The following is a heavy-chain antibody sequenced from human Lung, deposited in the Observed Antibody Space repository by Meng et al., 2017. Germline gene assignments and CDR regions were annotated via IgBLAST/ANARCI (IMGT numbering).Heavy chain of an antibody. CDR1: GFTFSRNA. CDR3: ARNNYGDYYFDY. CDR2: ISYDGSNQ. D-gene: IGHD4-17*01. J-gene: IGHJ4*02. V-gene: IGHV3-30*01. Sequence: VRRVGSGGGVVQPGRSLRLSCAASGFTFSRNAMHWVRQAPGKGLEWVAAISYDGSNQHYADSVKGRFTISRDNSENTLYLQMNSLRAEDTAVYYCARNNYGDYYFDYWGQGTLVTVSS.